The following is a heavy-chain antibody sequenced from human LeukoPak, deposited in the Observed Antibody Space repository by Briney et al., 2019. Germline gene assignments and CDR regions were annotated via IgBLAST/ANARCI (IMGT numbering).Heavy chain of an antibody. J-gene: IGHJ3*02. CDR3: ARVNRGGLLDI. Sequence: PSETLSLTCAVSGDSVTGNHWWSWVRQSPGKGLEWLGEISESDDTFYNPSVKSRVTILLDKSRNQFSLTLTSVTAADTARYHCARVNRGGLLDIWGQGTMVSVSS. V-gene: IGHV4-4*02. D-gene: IGHD3-10*01. CDR2: ISESDDT. CDR1: GDSVTGNHW.